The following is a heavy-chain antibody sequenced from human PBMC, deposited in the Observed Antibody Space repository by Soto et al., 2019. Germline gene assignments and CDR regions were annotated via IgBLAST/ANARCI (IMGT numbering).Heavy chain of an antibody. CDR3: AKSRVFIGAIVTLLDS. D-gene: IGHD3-16*02. CDR1: GFTFSSYA. V-gene: IGHV3-23*01. J-gene: IGHJ4*02. Sequence: EVQLLESGGGLVQPGGSLPLSCATSGFTFSSYAMVWVRQAAEKGLEWVASISNNGDTAYYADSVKGRFTISRGNSENTLYLQMNGLRADDTALYFCAKSRVFIGAIVTLLDSWGQGTQVTVSS. CDR2: ISNNGDTA.